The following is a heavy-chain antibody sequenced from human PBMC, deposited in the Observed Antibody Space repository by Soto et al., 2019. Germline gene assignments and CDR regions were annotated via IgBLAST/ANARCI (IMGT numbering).Heavy chain of an antibody. CDR1: GFTFSGYA. D-gene: IGHD3-3*01. CDR2: ISSSSSYI. J-gene: IGHJ6*02. Sequence: DVQLLESGGGLVQPGGSLRLSCAVSGFTFSGYAMSWVRQAPGKGLEWVSSISSSSSYIYYADSVKGRFTISRDNAKNSLYLQMNSLRAEDTAVYYCARDLPHDFWSGYYLGAYYYYGMDVWGQGTTVTVSS. CDR3: ARDLPHDFWSGYYLGAYYYYGMDV. V-gene: IGHV3-21*01.